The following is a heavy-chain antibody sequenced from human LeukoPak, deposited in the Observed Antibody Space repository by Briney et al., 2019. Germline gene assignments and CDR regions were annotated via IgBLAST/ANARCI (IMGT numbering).Heavy chain of an antibody. CDR2: IYYSGST. V-gene: IGHV4-39*07. D-gene: IGHD2-2*01. Sequence: KPSETLSLTCTVSGGSISSSSYYWGWIRQPPGKGLEWIGSIYYSGSTNYNPSLKSRVTISVDTSKNQFSLKLSSVTAADTAVYHCARTYCSSTSCYFDPWGQGTLVTVS. CDR1: GGSISSSSYY. J-gene: IGHJ5*02. CDR3: ARTYCSSTSCYFDP.